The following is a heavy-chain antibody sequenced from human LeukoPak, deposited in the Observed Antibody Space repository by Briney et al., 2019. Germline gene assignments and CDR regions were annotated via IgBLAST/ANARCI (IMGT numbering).Heavy chain of an antibody. D-gene: IGHD3-10*01. J-gene: IGHJ4*02. V-gene: IGHV3-74*01. CDR2: INSDGSST. Sequence: GGSLRLSCAASGFSFSTYWMHWVRQAPGKGLVWVSRINSDGSSTTHADSVKGRFTISRDNAKNTLYLQMNSLRAEDTAVYYCAVGVGDHWGQGTLVTVFS. CDR3: AVGVGDH. CDR1: GFSFSTYW.